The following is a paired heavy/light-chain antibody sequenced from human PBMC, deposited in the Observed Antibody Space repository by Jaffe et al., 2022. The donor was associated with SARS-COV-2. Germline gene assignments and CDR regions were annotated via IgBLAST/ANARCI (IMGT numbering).Heavy chain of an antibody. CDR3: AREVSGGCDP. CDR1: GLTFSRHA. J-gene: IGHJ5*02. D-gene: IGHD3-3*01. V-gene: IGHV3-30*04. CDR2: ISNDGSNK. Sequence: QVQLVESGGGVVQPGRSLRLSCAASGLTFSRHAVHWVRQAPGKGLEWVAAISNDGSNKYYADADSVKGRFTISRDNSKNTAYLQMSNLRAEDTAVYYCAREVSGGCDPWGQGTLVTVSS.
Light chain of an antibody. J-gene: IGKJ1*01. CDR3: QQSYRTPWT. CDR1: QSISSY. CDR2: AAS. Sequence: DIQMTQSPSSLSASVGDRVTVTCRASQSISSYLNWYQQKPGKAPNLLIYAASSLQSGVPSRFSGSGSGTDFTLTISSLQPEDFATYYCQQSYRTPWTFGQGTKVEIK. V-gene: IGKV1-39*01.